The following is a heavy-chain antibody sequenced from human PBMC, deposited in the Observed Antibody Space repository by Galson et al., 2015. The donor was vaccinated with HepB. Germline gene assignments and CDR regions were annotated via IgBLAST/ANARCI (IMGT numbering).Heavy chain of an antibody. CDR3: ARDKGRRGDYDY. CDR2: IIPIFGTA. J-gene: IGHJ4*02. D-gene: IGHD2-15*01. CDR1: GGTFSSYA. V-gene: IGHV1-69*01. Sequence: QSGAEVKKPGESLKISCKASGGTFSSYAISWVRQAPGQGLEWMGGIIPIFGTANYAQKFQGRVTITADESTSTAYMELSSLRSEDTAVYYCARDKGRRGDYDYWGQGTLVTVSS.